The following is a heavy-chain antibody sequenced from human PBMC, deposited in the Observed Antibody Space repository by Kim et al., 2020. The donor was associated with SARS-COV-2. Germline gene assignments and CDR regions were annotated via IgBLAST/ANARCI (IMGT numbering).Heavy chain of an antibody. CDR2: IKMKIHGETT. CDR1: GFTFKNAW. V-gene: IGHV3-15*01. D-gene: IGHD2-15*01. CDR3: STDSVLLPYDYFNY. J-gene: IGHJ4*02. Sequence: GGSLRLSCGASGFTFKNAWMHWVRQAPGKGLEWVGRIKMKIHGETTDYAAPVKGRFTISRDDSKNILYLQMSGLKTEDTAVYYCSTDSVLLPYDYFNYWGQGTLVTVSS.